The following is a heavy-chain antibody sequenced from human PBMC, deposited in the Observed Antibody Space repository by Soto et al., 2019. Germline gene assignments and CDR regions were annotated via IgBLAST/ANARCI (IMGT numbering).Heavy chain of an antibody. Sequence: GGSLRLSXAASGFTFSSYSMNWVRQAPGKGLEWVSSISSSSSYIYYADSVKGRFTISRDNAKNSLYLQMNSLRAEDTAVYYCARDSDIVVVPASYGMDVWGQGTTVTVSS. J-gene: IGHJ6*02. D-gene: IGHD2-2*01. CDR2: ISSSSSYI. V-gene: IGHV3-21*01. CDR1: GFTFSSYS. CDR3: ARDSDIVVVPASYGMDV.